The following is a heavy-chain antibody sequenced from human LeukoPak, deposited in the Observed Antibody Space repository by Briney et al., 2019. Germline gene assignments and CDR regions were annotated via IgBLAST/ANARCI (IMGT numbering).Heavy chain of an antibody. V-gene: IGHV3-23*01. CDR3: AKDNEGSSSGYYGGFFDY. CDR1: GFTFSSYA. J-gene: IGHJ4*02. CDR2: MSGSGDST. D-gene: IGHD6-19*01. Sequence: GGSLRLSCAASGFTFSSYAMSWVRQAPGKGLEWVSSMSGSGDSTHYADSVKGRFTISRDNSKNTLYLQMNSLRAEDTAVYYCAKDNEGSSSGYYGGFFDYWGRGTLVTVSS.